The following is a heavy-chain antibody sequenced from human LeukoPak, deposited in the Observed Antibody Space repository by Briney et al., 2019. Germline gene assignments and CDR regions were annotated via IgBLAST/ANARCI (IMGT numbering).Heavy chain of an antibody. J-gene: IGHJ4*02. CDR2: IYYSGST. CDR3: ARARYLGIAHYFGYFDY. Sequence: SETLSLTCTVSGGSISSGDYYWSWIRQPPGKGLEWIGYIYYSGSTYYNPSLKSRVTISVDTSKNQFSPKLSSVTAADTAVYYCARARYLGIAHYFGYFDYWGQGTLVTVSS. D-gene: IGHD6-13*01. V-gene: IGHV4-30-4*01. CDR1: GGSISSGDYY.